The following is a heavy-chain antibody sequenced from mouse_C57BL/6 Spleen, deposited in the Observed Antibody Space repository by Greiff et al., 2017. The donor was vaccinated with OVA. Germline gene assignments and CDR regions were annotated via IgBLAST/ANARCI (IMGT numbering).Heavy chain of an antibody. CDR2: IHPSDSDT. J-gene: IGHJ1*03. Sequence: VQLQQPGAELVKPGASVKVSCKASGYTFTSYWMHWVKQRPGQGLEWIGRIHPSDSDTNYNQKFKGKATLTVVKSSRTAYMQLSSLTSEDSALNYWAIVPPDYYGSSQWDYEGWGTGTTVTVSS. CDR1: GYTFTSYW. CDR3: AIVPPDYYGSSQWDYEG. V-gene: IGHV1-74*01. D-gene: IGHD1-1*01.